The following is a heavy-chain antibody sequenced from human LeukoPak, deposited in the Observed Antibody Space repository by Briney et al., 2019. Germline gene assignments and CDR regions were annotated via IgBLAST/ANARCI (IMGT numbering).Heavy chain of an antibody. Sequence: GGSLRLSCAASGFTFSDYYMSWIRQAPGEGLEWVSYISSSSSYTNYADSVKGRFTISRDNAKNSLYLQMNSLRAGDTAVYYCARERGYPYYYYGMDVWGQGTTVTVSS. J-gene: IGHJ6*02. CDR2: ISSSSSYT. CDR3: ARERGYPYYYYGMDV. CDR1: GFTFSDYY. D-gene: IGHD5-18*01. V-gene: IGHV3-11*06.